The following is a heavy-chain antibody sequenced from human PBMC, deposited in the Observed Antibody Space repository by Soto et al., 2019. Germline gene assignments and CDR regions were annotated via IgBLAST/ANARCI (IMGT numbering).Heavy chain of an antibody. D-gene: IGHD2-15*01. CDR3: ARGYDERGGLDAFDI. Sequence: PSETLSLTCTVSGGSISSYYWSWIRQPPGKGLEWIGYIYYSGRTNYNPSLKSRLTISVDTSKNQFSLKLSSVTAAHPSVYYWARGYDERGGLDAFDIWGQGTMVTVS. V-gene: IGHV4-59*01. CDR2: IYYSGRT. CDR1: GGSISSYY. J-gene: IGHJ3*02.